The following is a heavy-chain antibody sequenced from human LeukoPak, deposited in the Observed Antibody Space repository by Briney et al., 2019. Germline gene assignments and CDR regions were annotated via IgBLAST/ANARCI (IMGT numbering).Heavy chain of an antibody. V-gene: IGHV3-33*08. CDR3: AREPGIAVAGTILYYYYYMDV. CDR1: GFTFSSYA. D-gene: IGHD6-19*01. J-gene: IGHJ6*03. CDR2: IWYDGSNK. Sequence: GGSLRLSCAASGFTFSSYAMSWVRQAPGKGLEWVAVIWYDGSNKYYADSVKGRFTISRDNSKNTLYLQMNSLRAEDTAVYYCAREPGIAVAGTILYYYYYMDVWGKGTTVTVSS.